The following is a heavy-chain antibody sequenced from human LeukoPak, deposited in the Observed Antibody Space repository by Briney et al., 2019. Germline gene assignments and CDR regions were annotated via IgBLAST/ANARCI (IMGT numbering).Heavy chain of an antibody. D-gene: IGHD3-10*01. CDR1: GFTFSGYS. CDR3: ARDDYYGLGSNGFY. V-gene: IGHV3-21*01. J-gene: IGHJ4*02. Sequence: GGSLRLSCAASGFTFSGYSMNWVRQAPGKGLEWVSSISSSSNYIYYADSVKGRFTISRDNAKNSLYLQMNSLRAEDTAVYYCARDDYYGLGSNGFYWGQGTLVTVSS. CDR2: ISSSSNYI.